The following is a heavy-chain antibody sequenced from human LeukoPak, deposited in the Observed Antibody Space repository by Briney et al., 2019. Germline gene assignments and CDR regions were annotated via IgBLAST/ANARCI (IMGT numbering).Heavy chain of an antibody. CDR3: ARDGVAGGFDY. V-gene: IGHV3-21*01. Sequence: GGSLRLSCAASGFTFSSYSMNWVRQAPGKGLEWVSSISSSSSYIYYADSVKGRFTISRDDAKNLVFLQMNSLRVEDTAMYYCARDGVAGGFDYWGQGILVTVSS. CDR1: GFTFSSYS. CDR2: ISSSSSYI. J-gene: IGHJ4*02. D-gene: IGHD6-19*01.